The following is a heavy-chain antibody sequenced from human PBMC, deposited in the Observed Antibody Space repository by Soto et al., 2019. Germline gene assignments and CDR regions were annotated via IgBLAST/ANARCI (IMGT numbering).Heavy chain of an antibody. CDR2: INHSGST. D-gene: IGHD4-17*01. CDR1: GGSFSGYY. CDR3: ATLTTVTQYYYYYYMDV. Sequence: SETLSLTCVVYGGSFSGYYWSWIRQPPGKGLEWIGEINHSGSTNYNPSLKSRVTISVDTSKNQFSLKLSSVTAADTAVYYCATLTTVTQYYYYYYMDVWGKGTTVTVSS. J-gene: IGHJ6*03. V-gene: IGHV4-34*01.